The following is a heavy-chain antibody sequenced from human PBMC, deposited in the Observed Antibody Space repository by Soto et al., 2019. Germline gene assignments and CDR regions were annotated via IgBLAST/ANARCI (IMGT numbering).Heavy chain of an antibody. CDR1: GFTFSTYW. CDR2: IKEDGSEK. V-gene: IGHV3-7*01. Sequence: AGGSLRLSCAASGFTFSTYWMSWVRQATGKGLEWVANIKEDGSEKYYVDSVEGRFTISRDNAKNSLYLQMTSLRAEDTALYYCARGWGYFDSSGFPYLYAMDVWGQGTTVTVSS. CDR3: ARGWGYFDSSGFPYLYAMDV. J-gene: IGHJ6*02. D-gene: IGHD3-22*01.